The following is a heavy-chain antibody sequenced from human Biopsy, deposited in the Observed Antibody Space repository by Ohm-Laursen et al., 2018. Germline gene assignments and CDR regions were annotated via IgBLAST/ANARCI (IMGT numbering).Heavy chain of an antibody. CDR2: IYYSGST. V-gene: IGHV4-59*01. D-gene: IGHD2/OR15-2a*01. CDR3: TRATNSTGWPYYSFYGMDV. Sequence: TLSLTCTVSGCTISSVYWSWIRQTPGQGLEWIGYIYYSGSTNYNPSIKSRVTISVDTSKNQFSLRLNSVTAADAAVYYCTRATNSTGWPYYSFYGMDVWGQGTTVTVSS. CDR1: GCTISSVY. J-gene: IGHJ6*02.